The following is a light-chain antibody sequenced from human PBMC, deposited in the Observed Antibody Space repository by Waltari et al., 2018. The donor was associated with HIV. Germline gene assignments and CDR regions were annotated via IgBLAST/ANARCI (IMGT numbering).Light chain of an antibody. V-gene: IGKV4-1*01. CDR3: QQYYSLPYT. J-gene: IGKJ2*01. Sequence: DAVVTQSPESLTLSVGERATLKCHSSRSLLYTYNNKNSVARYQQKPGQRPSLLIYWASTRESGVPDRFHGSGSGTDCTLTISSLQAEDVAFYSCQQYYSLPYTFVQGTKLEIK. CDR2: WAS. CDR1: RSLLYTYNNKNS.